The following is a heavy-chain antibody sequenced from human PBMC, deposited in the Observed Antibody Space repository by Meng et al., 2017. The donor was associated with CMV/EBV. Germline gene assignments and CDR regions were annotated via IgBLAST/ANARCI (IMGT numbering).Heavy chain of an antibody. J-gene: IGHJ4*02. D-gene: IGHD1-7*01. CDR1: GYTFTSYD. V-gene: IGHV1-8*01. Sequence: ASVKVSCKASGYTFTSYDINWVRQATGQGLEWMGWMNPNSGNTGYAQKFQGRVTITADKSTSTAYMELSSLRSEDTAVYYCARDLTGTSHPDLGFDYWGQGTLVTVSS. CDR3: ARDLTGTSHPDLGFDY. CDR2: MNPNSGNT.